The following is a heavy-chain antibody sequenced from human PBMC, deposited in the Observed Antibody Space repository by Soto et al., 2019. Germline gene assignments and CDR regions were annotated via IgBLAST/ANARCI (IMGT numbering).Heavy chain of an antibody. Sequence: GPTLVNPTQTLTLTCSFSGFSLSTSRVGVAWIRQPPGKALEWLAIIYWDDDRRYSPSLRTRLAITKDTSKNQVVLTMTNLDPGDTATYYCAHIMITWGGVSALDAFDMWGQGTMVIVSS. CDR3: AHIMITWGGVSALDAFDM. V-gene: IGHV2-5*02. D-gene: IGHD3-16*01. J-gene: IGHJ3*02. CDR2: IYWDDDR. CDR1: GFSLSTSRVG.